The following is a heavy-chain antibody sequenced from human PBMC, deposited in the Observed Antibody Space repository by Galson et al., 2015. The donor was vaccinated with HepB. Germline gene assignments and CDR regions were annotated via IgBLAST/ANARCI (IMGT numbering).Heavy chain of an antibody. Sequence: SLRLSCAAFGFTFRNYAMSWVRQAPGKGLEWVSAITPSGDNTYSADSVKGRFTVSKDNSNNMLYLQMNSLRAEDAGLYFCAKGYGLFDSWGQGILVTVSS. J-gene: IGHJ5*01. V-gene: IGHV3-23*01. CDR3: AKGYGLFDS. CDR1: GFTFRNYA. CDR2: ITPSGDNT. D-gene: IGHD5-18*01.